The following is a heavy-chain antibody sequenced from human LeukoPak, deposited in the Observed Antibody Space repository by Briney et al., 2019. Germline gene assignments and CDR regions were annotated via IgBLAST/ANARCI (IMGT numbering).Heavy chain of an antibody. Sequence: NPSETLSLTCAVYGGSFSDYFWSWIRQPPGKGLEWIGEISHSGSTTYNPSLRSRVTTSGDTSKKQFSLKLSSVTAADTAVYYCVTYYYGSSAPKRNYWGQGILVTVSS. CDR3: VTYYYGSSAPKRNY. CDR2: ISHSGST. V-gene: IGHV4-34*01. D-gene: IGHD3-22*01. J-gene: IGHJ4*02. CDR1: GGSFSDYF.